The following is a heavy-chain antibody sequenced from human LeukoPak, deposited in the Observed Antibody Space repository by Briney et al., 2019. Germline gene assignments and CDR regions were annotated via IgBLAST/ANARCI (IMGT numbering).Heavy chain of an antibody. Sequence: GGSLRLSCAASGFTFSSYAMSWVRQAPGKGLEWVSAISGSGGSTYYADSVKGRFTISRDNSQNTLSLQMNSLRAEDTAVYYCAKGLDSSGYSKYYFDSWGQGTLVTVSA. D-gene: IGHD3-22*01. CDR2: ISGSGGST. CDR3: AKGLDSSGYSKYYFDS. V-gene: IGHV3-23*01. J-gene: IGHJ4*02. CDR1: GFTFSSYA.